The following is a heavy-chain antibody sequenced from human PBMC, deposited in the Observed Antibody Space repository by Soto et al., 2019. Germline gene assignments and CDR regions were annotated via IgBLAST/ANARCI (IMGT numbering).Heavy chain of an antibody. Sequence: QVQLQESGPGLVKPSETLALTCSVSGGSIGSYYWSWIRQPPGKGLEWIGYIYYSGSTNYNPSLKSRVTISVDTSKNQFSLKLSSVTAADTAVYYCARGGWRLIDYWGQGTLVTLSS. CDR2: IYYSGST. CDR3: ARGGWRLIDY. CDR1: GGSIGSYY. J-gene: IGHJ4*02. V-gene: IGHV4-59*08. D-gene: IGHD2-21*02.